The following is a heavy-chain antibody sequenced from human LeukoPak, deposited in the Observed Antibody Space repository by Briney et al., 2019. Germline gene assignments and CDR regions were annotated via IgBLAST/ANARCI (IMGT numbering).Heavy chain of an antibody. V-gene: IGHV3-23*01. CDR1: GFTFSSYA. CDR3: AKPPKRQELISYYYYYMDV. Sequence: GGSLRLSCAASGFTFSSYAMSWVRQAPGKGLEWVSAISGSGGSTYYADSVKGRFTISRDNSKNTLYLQMNSLRAEDTAVYYCAKPPKRQELISYYYYYMDVWGKGTTVTVSS. CDR2: ISGSGGST. D-gene: IGHD1-7*01. J-gene: IGHJ6*03.